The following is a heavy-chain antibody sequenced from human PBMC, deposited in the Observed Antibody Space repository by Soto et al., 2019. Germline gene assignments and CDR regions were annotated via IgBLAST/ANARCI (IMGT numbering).Heavy chain of an antibody. V-gene: IGHV4-39*01. CDR3: AGAGSGYYYYFDY. CDR1: GGSISSSSYY. J-gene: IGHJ4*02. Sequence: PSETLSLTCTVSGGSISSSSYYRGWIRQPPGKGLEWIGSIYYSGSTYYNPSLKSRVTISVDTSKNQFSLKLSSVTAADTAVYYCAGAGSGYYYYFDYWGQGTLVTVSS. CDR2: IYYSGST. D-gene: IGHD3-22*01.